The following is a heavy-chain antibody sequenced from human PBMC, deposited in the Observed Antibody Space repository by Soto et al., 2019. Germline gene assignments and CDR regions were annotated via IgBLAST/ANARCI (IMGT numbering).Heavy chain of an antibody. CDR3: ASESEDITSNFDN. J-gene: IGHJ4*02. Sequence: PGGSLRLSCAASGFTFTRYGMDWVRQAPGKGLEWVSSISSTTNYIYYGDSMKGRFTISRDNANNSLYLEMNSLRAEDTAVYYCASESEDITSNFDNWGQGTLLTVSS. V-gene: IGHV3-21*06. D-gene: IGHD3-10*01. CDR2: ISSTTNYI. CDR1: GFTFTRYG.